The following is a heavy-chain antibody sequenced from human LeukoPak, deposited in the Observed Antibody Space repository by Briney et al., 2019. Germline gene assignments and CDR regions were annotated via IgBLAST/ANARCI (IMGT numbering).Heavy chain of an antibody. V-gene: IGHV3-7*03. D-gene: IGHD2-15*01. Sequence: GGSLRLSCAASGLTFSSYWMSWVRQAPGKGLEWVANIKQDGSEKYYVDSVKGRFTISRDNAKNSLYLQMNSLRAEDTAVYCCANYLSGGGGYYSGLEHWGQGTLVAVSS. CDR3: ANYLSGGGGYYSGLEH. CDR1: GLTFSSYW. J-gene: IGHJ4*02. CDR2: IKQDGSEK.